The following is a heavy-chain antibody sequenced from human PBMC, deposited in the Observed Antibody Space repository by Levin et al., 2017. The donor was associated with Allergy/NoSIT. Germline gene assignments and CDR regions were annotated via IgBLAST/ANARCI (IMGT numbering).Heavy chain of an antibody. J-gene: IGHJ4*02. CDR2: IHYSGGT. Sequence: SQTLSLTCTVSGGSISGSPYYWGWIRQPPGMGLEWIGSIHYSGGTYYNPSLKSRITVSVDTSKNQFSLSGRPVTAADTALYYCASRTYRDWGQGTLVTVSS. CDR1: GGSISGSPYY. CDR3: ASRTYRD. D-gene: IGHD3-16*02. V-gene: IGHV4-39*01.